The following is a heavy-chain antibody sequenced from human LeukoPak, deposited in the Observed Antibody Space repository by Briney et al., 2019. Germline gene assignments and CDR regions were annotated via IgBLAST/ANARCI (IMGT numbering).Heavy chain of an antibody. D-gene: IGHD2-2*01. J-gene: IGHJ5*02. V-gene: IGHV1-8*01. CDR3: ATYTSLGYCSSTSCYTGWFDP. CDR2: MNPNSGNT. CDR1: GYTFTSYD. Sequence: AASVKVSCKASGYTFTSYDINWVRQATGQGLEWMGWMNPNSGNTGYAQKFQGRVTMTRNTSISTAYTELSSLRSEDTAVYYCATYTSLGYCSSTSCYTGWFDPWGQGTLVTVSS.